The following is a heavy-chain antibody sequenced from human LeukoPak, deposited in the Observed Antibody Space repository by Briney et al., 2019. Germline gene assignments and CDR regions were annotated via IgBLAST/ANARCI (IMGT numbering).Heavy chain of an antibody. V-gene: IGHV4-59*12. D-gene: IGHD3-22*01. CDR1: GGSISSYY. Sequence: SETLSLTCTVSGGSISSYYWSWIRQPPGKGLEWIGYIYYSGSTYYNPSLKSRVTISVDTSKNQFSLKLSSVTAADTAVYYCAREVTGYDSSGYYPNYFDYWGQGTLVTVSS. CDR3: AREVTGYDSSGYYPNYFDY. J-gene: IGHJ4*02. CDR2: IYYSGST.